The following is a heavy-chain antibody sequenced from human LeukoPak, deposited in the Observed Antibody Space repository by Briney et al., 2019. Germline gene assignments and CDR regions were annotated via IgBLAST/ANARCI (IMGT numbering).Heavy chain of an antibody. CDR1: GFTFSSYW. CDR3: ARDLARHYYDSSGYYFDY. J-gene: IGHJ4*02. CDR2: IKQDGSEK. Sequence: GGSLRLSCAASGFTFSSYWMSWVRQAPGKGLEWVANIKQDGSEKYYVDSVKGRFTISRDNAKNSLYLQMNSLRAEDTAVYYCARDLARHYYDSSGYYFDYWGQGTLVIVSS. D-gene: IGHD3-22*01. V-gene: IGHV3-7*01.